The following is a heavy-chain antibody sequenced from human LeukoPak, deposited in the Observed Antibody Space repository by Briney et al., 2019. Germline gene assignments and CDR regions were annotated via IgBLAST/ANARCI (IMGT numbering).Heavy chain of an antibody. CDR1: GFTISDSY. Sequence: PGGSLRLSCAASGFTISDSYMSWVRQAPGKGLEWVSVIYSGGITYYADSVKGRFTISRDNSKNTLYLQMNSLRAEDTAVYYCAKVLRFLDEPLDYWGQGTLVTVSS. J-gene: IGHJ4*02. CDR3: AKVLRFLDEPLDY. CDR2: IYSGGIT. D-gene: IGHD3-3*01. V-gene: IGHV3-53*01.